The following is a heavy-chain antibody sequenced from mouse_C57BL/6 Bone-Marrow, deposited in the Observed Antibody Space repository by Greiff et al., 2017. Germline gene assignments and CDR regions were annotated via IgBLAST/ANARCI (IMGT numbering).Heavy chain of an antibody. CDR3: ARSGPLGRSFDY. CDR2: IYPTSGRT. CDR1: GYTFTSYW. V-gene: IGHV1-55*01. J-gene: IGHJ2*01. D-gene: IGHD4-1*01. Sequence: ESGAELVKPGASVKMSCKASGYTFTSYWITWVKQRPGQGLEWIGDIYPTSGRTNYNEKFKSKAILTVDTSSNTAYMQLSSLTSEDSAVFYCARSGPLGRSFDYWGQGTTLTVSS.